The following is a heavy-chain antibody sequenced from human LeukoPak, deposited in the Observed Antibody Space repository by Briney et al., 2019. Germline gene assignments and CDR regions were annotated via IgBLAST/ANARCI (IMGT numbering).Heavy chain of an antibody. CDR3: ARRSRYTVVFDF. CDR2: IHYSGST. J-gene: IGHJ4*02. V-gene: IGHV4-59*01. Sequence: SETLSLTCTVSGGSINSYYWNWIRQSPGKGLEWIGYIHYSGSTNYNPSLKSRVTISVDAAKQQFSLRLTSVTAADTAVYYCARRSRYTVVFDFWGQGTLVTVSS. D-gene: IGHD3-16*02. CDR1: GGSINSYY.